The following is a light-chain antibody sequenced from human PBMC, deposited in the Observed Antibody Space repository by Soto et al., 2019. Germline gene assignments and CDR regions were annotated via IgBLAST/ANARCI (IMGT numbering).Light chain of an antibody. V-gene: IGLV2-14*01. J-gene: IGLJ1*01. CDR1: SSDIGGYNY. CDR2: DVS. CDR3: RSFTSSGTRV. Sequence: QSALTQPASVSGSPGQSITISCTGTSSDIGGYNYVSWYQQHPGKAPKLMIYDVSGRPSGVSNRFSGSKSGNTASLTISGLQAEDEADYYCRSFTSSGTRVFGTGTKVTVL.